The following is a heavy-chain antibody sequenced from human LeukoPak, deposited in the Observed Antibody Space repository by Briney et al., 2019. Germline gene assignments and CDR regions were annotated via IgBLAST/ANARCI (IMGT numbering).Heavy chain of an antibody. J-gene: IGHJ6*03. V-gene: IGHV3-30*18. CDR1: GFTFSSYG. CDR3: AKGTTVTTFSPSWLDYYYMDV. Sequence: GGSLRLSCAASGFTFSSYGMHWVRQAPGKGLERVAVISYDGSNKYYADSVKGRFTISRDNSKNTLYLQMNSLRAEDTAVYYCAKGTTVTTFSPSWLDYYYMDVWGKGTTVTVSS. CDR2: ISYDGSNK. D-gene: IGHD4-17*01.